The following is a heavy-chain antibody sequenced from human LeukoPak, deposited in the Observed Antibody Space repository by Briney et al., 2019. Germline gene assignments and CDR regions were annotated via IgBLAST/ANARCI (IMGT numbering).Heavy chain of an antibody. V-gene: IGHV3-66*01. D-gene: IGHD5-12*01. CDR3: ARVPARRGYSGYRRYYYYGMDV. CDR1: GFTVSSNY. Sequence: GGSLRLSCAASGFTVSSNYMSWVRQAPGKGLEWVSVIYSGGSTYYADSVKGRFTISRDNSKNTLYLQMKSLRAEDTAVYYCARVPARRGYSGYRRYYYYGMDVWGQGTTVTVSS. J-gene: IGHJ6*02. CDR2: IYSGGST.